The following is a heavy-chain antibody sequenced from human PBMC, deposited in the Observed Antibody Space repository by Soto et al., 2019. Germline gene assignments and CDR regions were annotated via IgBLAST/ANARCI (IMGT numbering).Heavy chain of an antibody. CDR1: GFTFSSYS. V-gene: IGHV3-48*02. CDR2: ISSSSSTI. D-gene: IGHD6-13*01. J-gene: IGHJ6*02. CDR3: ARGGRLAAAGIYYYYGMDV. Sequence: EVQLVESGGGLVQPGGSLRLSCAASGFTFSSYSMNWVRQAPGKGLEWVSYISSSSSTIYYADSVKGRFTISRDNAKNSLYLQMNSLRDEDTAVYYCARGGRLAAAGIYYYYGMDVWGQGTTVTVSS.